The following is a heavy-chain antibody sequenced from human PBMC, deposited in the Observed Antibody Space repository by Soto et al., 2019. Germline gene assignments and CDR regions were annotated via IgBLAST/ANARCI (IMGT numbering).Heavy chain of an antibody. Sequence: GGSLRLSCAASGFTFSSYAMSWVRQAPGKGLEWVSAISGSGGSTYYADSVKGRFTISRDNSKNTLYLQMNSLRAEDTAVYYCAKDPLVYYGDYEPSYWYFDLWGRGTLVTVSS. V-gene: IGHV3-23*01. D-gene: IGHD4-17*01. CDR3: AKDPLVYYGDYEPSYWYFDL. CDR1: GFTFSSYA. J-gene: IGHJ2*01. CDR2: ISGSGGST.